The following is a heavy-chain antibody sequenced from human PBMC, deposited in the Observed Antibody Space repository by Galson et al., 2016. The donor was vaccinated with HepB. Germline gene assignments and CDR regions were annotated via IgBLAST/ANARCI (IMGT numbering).Heavy chain of an antibody. V-gene: IGHV3-23*01. CDR3: VNPVPSYSNILNGYLFH. J-gene: IGHJ4*02. CDR2: ITSTGGST. Sequence: SLRLSCAASGFTFTMYTMNWVRQAPGKGLEWVSAITSTGGSTYYADSVKGRFSISRDNSKNKLYLQMNSLRAEDTAIYHCVNPVPSYSNILNGYLFHWGQGTLVTVSS. CDR1: GFTFTMYT. D-gene: IGHD3-9*01.